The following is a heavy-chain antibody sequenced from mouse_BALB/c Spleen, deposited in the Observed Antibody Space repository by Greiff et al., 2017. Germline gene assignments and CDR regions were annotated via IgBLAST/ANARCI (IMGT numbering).Heavy chain of an antibody. J-gene: IGHJ2*01. CDR1: GFTFSSYA. CDR3: AKLITTAPGDY. CDR2: ISSGGSYT. D-gene: IGHD1-2*01. V-gene: IGHV5-9-3*01. Sequence: EVKLMESGGGLVKPGGSLKLSCAASGFTFSSYAMSWVRQTPEKRLEWVATISSGGSYTYYPDSVKGRFTISRDNAKNTLYLQMSSLRSEDTAMYYCAKLITTAPGDYWGQGTTLTVSS.